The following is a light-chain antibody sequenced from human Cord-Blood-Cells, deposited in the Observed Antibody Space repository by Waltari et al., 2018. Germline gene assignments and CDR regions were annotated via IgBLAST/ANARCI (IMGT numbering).Light chain of an antibody. J-gene: IGKJ3*01. V-gene: IGKV1-39*01. CDR3: QQSYSTPRG. Sequence: DIQMTQSPSSLSASVGDRVTITCRASQSISSYLNWYQQKPGKAPKLLIYAASSLQSGVPSRFSGSGSGTDFTLTISSLQPEDFATDYCQQSYSTPRGFGPGTKVDIK. CDR1: QSISSY. CDR2: AAS.